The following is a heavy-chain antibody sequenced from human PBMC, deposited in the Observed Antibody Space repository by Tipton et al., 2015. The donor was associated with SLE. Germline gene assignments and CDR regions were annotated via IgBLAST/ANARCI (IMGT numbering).Heavy chain of an antibody. CDR3: ARGPFTPLKTTAFGWYYYYGMDV. V-gene: IGHV4-61*09. J-gene: IGHJ6*02. Sequence: TLSLTCTVSGGSISSGSYYWSWIRQPAGKGLEWIGHIYTSGSTNYNPSLKSRVTISVDTSKNQFSLKLSSVTAADTAVYYCARGPFTPLKTTAFGWYYYYGMDVWGQGTTVTVSS. CDR1: GGSISSGSYY. CDR2: IYTSGST. D-gene: IGHD4-17*01.